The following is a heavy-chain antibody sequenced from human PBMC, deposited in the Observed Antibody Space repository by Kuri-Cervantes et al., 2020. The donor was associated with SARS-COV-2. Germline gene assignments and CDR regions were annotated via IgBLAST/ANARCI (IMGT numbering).Heavy chain of an antibody. CDR1: GFTFSSYW. CDR2: IRYDGHSE. V-gene: IGHV3-30*02. CDR3: AKSNPHSDYYFDY. D-gene: IGHD3-3*01. J-gene: IGHJ4*02. Sequence: GESLKISCAASGFTFSSYWMSWVRLAPGKGLEWMAFIRYDGHSEDYADSVKGRFTVSRDNSKNTLYLQMNSLTTEDTAVYYCAKSNPHSDYYFDYWGQGTLVTVSS.